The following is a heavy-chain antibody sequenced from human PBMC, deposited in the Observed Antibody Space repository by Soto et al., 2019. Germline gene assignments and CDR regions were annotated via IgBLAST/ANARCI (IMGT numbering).Heavy chain of an antibody. V-gene: IGHV1-2*04. CDR1: GYTFTGYY. Sequence: RASVKVSCKASGYTFTGYYMHWVRQAPGQGLEWMGWINPNSGGTNYAQKFQGWVTMTRDTSISTAYMELRRLRSDDTAVYYCARDFRSPASTYYYYYGMDVWGQGTTVTVYS. CDR3: ARDFRSPASTYYYYYGMDV. CDR2: INPNSGGT. D-gene: IGHD2-2*01. J-gene: IGHJ6*02.